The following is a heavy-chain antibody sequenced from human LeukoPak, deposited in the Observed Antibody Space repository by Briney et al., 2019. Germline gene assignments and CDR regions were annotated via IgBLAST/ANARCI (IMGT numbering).Heavy chain of an antibody. Sequence: KPSETLSLTCTVSGGSISSIIYYWGWIRQPPGKGLEWIGTIYYSGSTYYNVSLKSRVTISVDTSKNQFSLKLSSVTAADTAVYYCARVDPDSSSTLEVFDYWGQGTLVTVSS. CDR2: IYYSGST. D-gene: IGHD6-6*01. CDR1: GGSISSIIYY. CDR3: ARVDPDSSSTLEVFDY. J-gene: IGHJ4*02. V-gene: IGHV4-39*07.